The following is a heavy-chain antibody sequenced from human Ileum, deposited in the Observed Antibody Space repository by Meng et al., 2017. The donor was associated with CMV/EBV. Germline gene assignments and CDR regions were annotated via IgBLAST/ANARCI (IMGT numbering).Heavy chain of an antibody. J-gene: IGHJ4*02. CDR3: ARGWGSYYFDY. CDR1: GDSVSSNNAA. CDR2: TYYRSKWFT. Sequence: AGPEKPSPTPPPTLALSGDSVSSNNAAWALIRQSPSRGLEWLGETYYRSKWFTQYAESVESRITINPDTSKNQFPLQLKSVTPEDTAVYYCARGWGSYYFDYWGQGTLVTVSS. D-gene: IGHD3-16*01. V-gene: IGHV6-1*01.